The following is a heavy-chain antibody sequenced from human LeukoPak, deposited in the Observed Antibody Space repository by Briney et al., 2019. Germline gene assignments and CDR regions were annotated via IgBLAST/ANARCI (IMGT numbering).Heavy chain of an antibody. V-gene: IGHV3-21*01. CDR3: ARDRVMVATFFDY. D-gene: IGHD5-12*01. CDR2: ISSSSSYI. Sequence: PGGSLRLSCTASRFTFSSYSMNWVRQAPEKGLEWVSSISSSSSYIYYADSVKGRFTISRDNAKNSLYLQMNSLRAEDTAVYYCARDRVMVATFFDYWGQGTLVTVSS. CDR1: RFTFSSYS. J-gene: IGHJ4*02.